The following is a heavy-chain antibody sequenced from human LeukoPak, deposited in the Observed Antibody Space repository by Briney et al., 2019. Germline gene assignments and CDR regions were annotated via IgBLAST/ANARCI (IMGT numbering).Heavy chain of an antibody. Sequence: GGSLRLSCAASGFMFSSYDMHWVRQVRGKGLEWVSGIGTAGDTHYPGSVKGRFTISRENAKNSLYLQMNSLRAGDTAVYYRAREAMAGTWGYYSYYLDVWGKGTTVIVSS. CDR2: IGTAGDT. CDR1: GFMFSSYD. V-gene: IGHV3-13*01. CDR3: AREAMAGTWGYYSYYLDV. J-gene: IGHJ6*03. D-gene: IGHD6-19*01.